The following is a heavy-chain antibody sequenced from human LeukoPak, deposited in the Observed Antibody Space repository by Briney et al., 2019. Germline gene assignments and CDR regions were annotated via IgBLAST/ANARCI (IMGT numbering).Heavy chain of an antibody. J-gene: IGHJ4*02. D-gene: IGHD3-22*01. CDR2: IKQDGSET. V-gene: IGHV3-7*01. CDR3: ARRSSGFYSWCLDY. Sequence: GGSLRLSCAASGFTFSNYWMSWVRQAPGKGLEWVANIKQDGSETYYVDSMKGRITIARDSAKNSLYLQMNSLRAEDTAVYYCARRSSGFYSWCLDYWGQGTPVTVSS. CDR1: GFTFSNYW.